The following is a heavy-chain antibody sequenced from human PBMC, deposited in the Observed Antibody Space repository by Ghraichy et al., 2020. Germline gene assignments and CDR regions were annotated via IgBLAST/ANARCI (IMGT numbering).Heavy chain of an antibody. J-gene: IGHJ6*03. CDR1: GGSFSGYY. Sequence: ESLNISCAVYGGSFSGYYWSWIRQPPGKGLEWIGEINHSGSTNYNPSLKSRVTISVDTSKNQFSLKLSSVTAADTAVYYCAELGGSSSSAASRRYYMDVWGKGTTVTVSS. D-gene: IGHD6-6*01. CDR2: INHSGST. V-gene: IGHV4-34*01. CDR3: AELGGSSSSAASRRYYMDV.